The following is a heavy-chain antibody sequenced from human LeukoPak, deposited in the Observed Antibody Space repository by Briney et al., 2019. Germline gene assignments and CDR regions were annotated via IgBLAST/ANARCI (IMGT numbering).Heavy chain of an antibody. CDR2: INHSGST. Sequence: PSETLSLTCAVYGGSFSGYYWGWIRQPPGKGLEWIGEINHSGSTNYNPSLKSRVTISVDTSKNQFSLKLSSVTAADTAVYYCARPRRYDSSGYYSTTRAEYIQHWGQGTLVTVSS. V-gene: IGHV4-34*01. CDR3: ARPRRYDSSGYYSTTRAEYIQH. CDR1: GGSFSGYY. D-gene: IGHD3-22*01. J-gene: IGHJ1*01.